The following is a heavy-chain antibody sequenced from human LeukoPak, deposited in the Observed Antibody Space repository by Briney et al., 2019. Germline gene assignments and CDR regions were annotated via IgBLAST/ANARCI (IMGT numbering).Heavy chain of an antibody. J-gene: IGHJ4*02. V-gene: IGHV3-23*01. Sequence: GGSLRLSCAASGLTFSSYGMSWARQAPGKGLEWVSAISGSGGSTYYADSVKGRFTISRDNSKNTVYLQMNSLRAEDTAVYYCARALRYYDSTGYGQYYFDYWGQGTLATVSS. CDR2: ISGSGGST. CDR3: ARALRYYDSTGYGQYYFDY. CDR1: GLTFSSYG. D-gene: IGHD3-22*01.